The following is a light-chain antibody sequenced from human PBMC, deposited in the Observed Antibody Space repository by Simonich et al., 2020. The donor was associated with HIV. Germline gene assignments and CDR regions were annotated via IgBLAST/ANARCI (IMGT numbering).Light chain of an antibody. CDR3: QQYDNLPYT. CDR1: QSISSY. CDR2: DAS. J-gene: IGKJ2*01. V-gene: IGKV1-33*01. Sequence: DIQMTQSPSSLSASVGDRVTITCRASQSISSYLNWYRQKPGKAPKLLIFDASNLETGVPSRFSGNASGTDFTFTITSLRPEDIATYYCQQYDNLPYTFGQGTKLEIK.